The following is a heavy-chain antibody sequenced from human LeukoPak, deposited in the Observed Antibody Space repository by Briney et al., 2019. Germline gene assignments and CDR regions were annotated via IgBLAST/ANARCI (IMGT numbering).Heavy chain of an antibody. CDR2: INHSGST. CDR1: GGSFSGYY. CDR3: ATRAYSSGLGY. J-gene: IGHJ4*02. Sequence: PSETLSLTCAVYGGSFSGYYWSWIRQPPGKGLEWIGEINHSGSTNYNPSLKSRVTISVDTSKNQFSLKLSSVTAADTAVYYCATRAYSSGLGYWGQGTLVTVSS. D-gene: IGHD6-19*01. V-gene: IGHV4-34*01.